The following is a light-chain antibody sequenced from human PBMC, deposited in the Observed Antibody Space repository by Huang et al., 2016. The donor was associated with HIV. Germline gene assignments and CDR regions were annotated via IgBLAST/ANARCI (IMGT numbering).Light chain of an antibody. J-gene: IGKJ4*01. Sequence: DIVLTQSPLSLPVTLGQPASISCRSSQSLVHSDGNTYLIWFQQRPGQSPRRLIYKVSNRDSGVPDRVSGRGSGTDFTLKISRVEAEDVGVYYCMQGTHWPLTFGGGTKVEIK. CDR1: QSLVHSDGNTY. CDR2: KVS. V-gene: IGKV2-30*02. CDR3: MQGTHWPLT.